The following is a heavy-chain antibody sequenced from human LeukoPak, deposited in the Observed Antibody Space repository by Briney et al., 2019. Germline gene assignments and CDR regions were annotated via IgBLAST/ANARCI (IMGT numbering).Heavy chain of an antibody. CDR1: GYTFTSYY. CDR3: ARVPKNHYGSGSYYNGRHGIHYDY. CDR2: INPSGGST. D-gene: IGHD3-10*01. V-gene: IGHV1-46*01. Sequence: ASVKVSCKASGYTFTSYYMHWVRQAPGQGLEWMGIINPSGGSTSYAQKFQGRVTMTRDTSTSTVYMELSSLRSEDTAVCYCARVPKNHYGSGSYYNGRHGIHYDYWGQGTLVTVSS. J-gene: IGHJ4*02.